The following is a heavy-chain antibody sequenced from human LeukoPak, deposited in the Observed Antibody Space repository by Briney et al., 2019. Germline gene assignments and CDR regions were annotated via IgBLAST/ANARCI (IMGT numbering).Heavy chain of an antibody. V-gene: IGHV4-59*01. CDR3: ARVGGYCSSTSCPGYYGMDV. Sequence: XSXXXXXPGXGLEWIGXIYYSGXTNYNPSLKSRVTISVDTSKNQFSLKLSSVTAVDTAVYYCARVGGYCSSTSCPGYYGMDVWGQGTTVTVSS. CDR2: IYYSGXT. J-gene: IGHJ6*02. D-gene: IGHD2-2*01.